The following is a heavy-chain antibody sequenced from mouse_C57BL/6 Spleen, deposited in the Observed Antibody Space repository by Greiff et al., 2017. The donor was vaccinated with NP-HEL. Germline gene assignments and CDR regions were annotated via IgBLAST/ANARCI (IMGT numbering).Heavy chain of an antibody. J-gene: IGHJ4*01. V-gene: IGHV10-1*01. Sequence: EVKLMESGGGLVQPKGSLKLSCAASGFSFNAYAMNWVRQAPGKGLEWVARIRSKSNNYATYYADSVKDRFTISRDDSESMLYLQMNNLKTEDTAMYYCVRQNLFYAMDYWGQGTSVTVSS. CDR3: VRQNLFYAMDY. CDR2: IRSKSNNYAT. CDR1: GFSFNAYA. D-gene: IGHD6-1*01.